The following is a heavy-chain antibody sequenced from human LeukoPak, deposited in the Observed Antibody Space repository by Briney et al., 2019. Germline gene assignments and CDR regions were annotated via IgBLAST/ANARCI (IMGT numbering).Heavy chain of an antibody. V-gene: IGHV3-33*01. CDR1: GFIFSSYG. J-gene: IGHJ4*02. CDR2: IWHDGSHK. Sequence: TGGSLRLSCAASGFIFSSYGMTWVRQAPGKGLEWVAVIWHDGSHKFYADSVRGRFTISRDNSKNTLFLQIDSLEAEDTAVYYCARRNEYYDFPYYFDYWGRGTLVTVSS. D-gene: IGHD3-16*01. CDR3: ARRNEYYDFPYYFDY.